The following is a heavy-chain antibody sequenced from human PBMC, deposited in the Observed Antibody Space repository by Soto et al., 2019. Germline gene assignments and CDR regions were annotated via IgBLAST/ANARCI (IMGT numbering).Heavy chain of an antibody. J-gene: IGHJ6*03. CDR2: VSGSSSSI. V-gene: IGHV3-21*01. D-gene: IGHD2-15*01. Sequence: EVQLVESGGGLVKPGGSLRLSCAASGFRFSSYSMNWVRQAPGKGLEWVSTVSGSSSSIYYADSVKGRFTISRDNAKNSLYLQMNSLRAEDTAVYYCVTYSNLYYYFYLDVWGKGTTVTVSS. CDR3: VTYSNLYYYFYLDV. CDR1: GFRFSSYS.